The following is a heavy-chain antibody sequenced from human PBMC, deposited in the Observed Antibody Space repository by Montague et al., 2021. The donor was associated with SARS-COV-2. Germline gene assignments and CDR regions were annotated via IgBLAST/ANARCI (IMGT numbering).Heavy chain of an antibody. D-gene: IGHD3-22*01. CDR3: ARHGKTRIAMIVVVIGYFDY. V-gene: IGHV4-39*01. CDR2: IDYSGXT. CDR1: GGSISSSSYY. Sequence: SETLSLTCTVSGGSISSSSYYWGWIRQPPGKGLEWFGSIDYSGXTXYXXXXKXRVTISVDTSKNKCSLKLSSATAADTAVYYCARHGKTRIAMIVVVIGYFDYWGQGTLVTVSS. J-gene: IGHJ4*02.